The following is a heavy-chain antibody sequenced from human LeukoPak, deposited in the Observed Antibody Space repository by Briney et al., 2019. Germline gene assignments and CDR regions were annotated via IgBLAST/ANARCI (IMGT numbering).Heavy chain of an antibody. D-gene: IGHD3-10*01. Sequence: SETLSLTCAVSGGSMSNYYWTWFRQPAGKGLEWIRRIYTNGRTGYNPSLKSRVTMSVDTSKNQVSMNLRSVTAADTAVYYCARDEESWGQGALVTVSS. CDR1: GGSMSNYY. J-gene: IGHJ5*02. CDR2: IYTNGRT. V-gene: IGHV4-4*07. CDR3: ARDEES.